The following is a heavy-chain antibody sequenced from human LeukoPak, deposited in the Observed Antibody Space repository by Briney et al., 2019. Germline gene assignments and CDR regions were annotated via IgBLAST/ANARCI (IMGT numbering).Heavy chain of an antibody. CDR3: TRDYVWFGLDY. D-gene: IGHD3-16*01. CDR2: IKGDGSIT. Sequence: GGSLRLSCEASGFTFSSYRMHWVHKAPGKDLVQGSCIKGDGSITNYADSVKGRFTISRDNAKNTLYLQMNSLRAEDTAVYYCTRDYVWFGLDYGGQGTLVIVSS. CDR1: GFTFSSYR. V-gene: IGHV3-74*01. J-gene: IGHJ4*02.